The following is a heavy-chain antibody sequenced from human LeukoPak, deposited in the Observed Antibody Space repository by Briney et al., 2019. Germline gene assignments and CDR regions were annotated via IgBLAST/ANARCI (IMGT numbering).Heavy chain of an antibody. CDR2: IHYNGNT. V-gene: IGHV4-39*01. J-gene: IGHJ4*02. Sequence: SETLSLTCSVSGGSMSSSSYYWDWIRQPPGKGLEWIGNIHYNGNTYYNPSLKSRVTMSLDTSKNQVSLRLTSVTAADTAVYFCAGHTGGLNYFDYWGQGTLVTVSS. CDR1: GGSMSSSSYY. D-gene: IGHD3-10*01. CDR3: AGHTGGLNYFDY.